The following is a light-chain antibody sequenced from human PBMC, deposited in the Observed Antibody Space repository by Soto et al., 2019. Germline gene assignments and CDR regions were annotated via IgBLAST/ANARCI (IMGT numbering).Light chain of an antibody. V-gene: IGKV3-20*01. CDR2: AAS. J-gene: IGKJ1*01. CDR3: RHYINSQWT. Sequence: EIVLTQSPGTLSLSPGERATLSCRPSQSVSSTYLDWYQQKPGQAPRLLIYAASSRATGIPDRFSGGASATDFTLTISTLEPEDFAVYYCRHYINSQWTFGQVTKVEIK. CDR1: QSVSSTY.